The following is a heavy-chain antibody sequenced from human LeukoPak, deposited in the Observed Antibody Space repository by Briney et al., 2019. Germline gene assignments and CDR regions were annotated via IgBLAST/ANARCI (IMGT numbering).Heavy chain of an antibody. Sequence: GGSLRLSCAASGFTVTSNFVNWVRQAPGKGLEWVSVIYSGGTTYHADSVKGRFTISRDNSKNTVFLQMVSLRAEDTAVYYCTRDPYYWGQGSLVTVSS. V-gene: IGHV3-66*01. CDR2: IYSGGTT. CDR3: TRDPYY. J-gene: IGHJ4*02. CDR1: GFTVTSNF.